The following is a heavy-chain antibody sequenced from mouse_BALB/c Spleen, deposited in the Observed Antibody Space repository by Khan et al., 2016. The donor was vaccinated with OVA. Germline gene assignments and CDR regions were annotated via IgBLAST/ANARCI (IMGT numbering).Heavy chain of an antibody. CDR3: ARGGYGGFAY. V-gene: IGHV1-85*01. D-gene: IGHD2-14*01. J-gene: IGHJ3*01. CDR2: IFPGDGST. Sequence: VQLQESGAELVKPGTSVKLSCKASGYTFTSYDINWVRQRPEQGLDWIGWIFPGDGSTKYNEKFKGKATLTTDKSSSTAYMQLSRLTSEDSAVDFCARGGYGGFAYWGQGTLVTVSA. CDR1: GYTFTSYD.